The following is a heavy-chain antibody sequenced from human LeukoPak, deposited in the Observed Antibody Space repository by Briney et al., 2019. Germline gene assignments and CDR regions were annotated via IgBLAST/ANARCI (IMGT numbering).Heavy chain of an antibody. V-gene: IGHV3-48*03. CDR1: GFTFSSYE. CDR2: ISSSGSTI. D-gene: IGHD3-22*01. Sequence: GGSLRLSCAASGFTFSSYEMNWVRQAPGKGLEWVSYISSSGSTIYYADSVKSRFTISRDNAKNSLYLQMNSLRAEDTAVYYCARDKGTYYYDSSPEGYWGQGTLVTVSS. CDR3: ARDKGTYYYDSSPEGY. J-gene: IGHJ4*02.